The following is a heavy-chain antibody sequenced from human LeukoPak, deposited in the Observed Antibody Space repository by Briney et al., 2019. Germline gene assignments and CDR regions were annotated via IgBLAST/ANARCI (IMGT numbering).Heavy chain of an antibody. CDR2: INAKSGGT. Sequence: VASVKVSCKASAYSFTGYYIHWVRQAPGQGLEWMGWINAKSGGTNYAQKFQGRVTMTRDTSISTAYKELSRLTSDDTAVYYCAREGLGGLLLDYWGQGTLVTVSS. CDR1: AYSFTGYY. D-gene: IGHD2/OR15-2a*01. CDR3: AREGLGGLLLDY. J-gene: IGHJ4*02. V-gene: IGHV1-2*02.